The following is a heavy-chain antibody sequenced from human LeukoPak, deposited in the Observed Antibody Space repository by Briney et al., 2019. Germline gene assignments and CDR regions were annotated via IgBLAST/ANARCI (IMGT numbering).Heavy chain of an antibody. Sequence: GGSLRLSCAASGFTFSSYSMNWVRQAPGKGLEWVSFISSSNSTIYYADSVKGRFTISRDNAKNSLYLQMNSLRAEDTAVYCARDRGGSYSAIDYWGQGTLVTVSS. D-gene: IGHD1-26*01. V-gene: IGHV3-48*04. CDR2: ISSSNSTI. CDR1: GFTFSSYS. J-gene: IGHJ4*02. CDR3: ARDRGGSYSAIDY.